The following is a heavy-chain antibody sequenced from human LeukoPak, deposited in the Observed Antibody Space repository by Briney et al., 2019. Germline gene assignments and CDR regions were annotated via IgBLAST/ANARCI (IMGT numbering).Heavy chain of an antibody. CDR2: IYPGDSDT. Sequence: GESLKISCKGSGHSFTSYWIGWVRQMPGKGLEWMGIIYPGDSDTRYSPSFQGQVTISADKSISTAYLQWSSLKASDTAMYYCARLSGYCSGGSCRNWFDPWGQGTLVTVSS. J-gene: IGHJ5*02. D-gene: IGHD2-15*01. CDR1: GHSFTSYW. V-gene: IGHV5-51*01. CDR3: ARLSGYCSGGSCRNWFDP.